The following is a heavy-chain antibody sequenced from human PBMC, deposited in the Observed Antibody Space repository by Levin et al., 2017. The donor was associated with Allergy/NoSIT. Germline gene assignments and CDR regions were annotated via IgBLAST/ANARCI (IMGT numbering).Heavy chain of an antibody. Sequence: SETLSLTCAVYGGSFSGYYWSWIRQPPGKGLEWIGEINHSGSTNYNPSLKSRVTISVDTSKNQFSLKVSSVTAADTAVYYCARGPDFGDKFDYWGQGILVTVSS. CDR1: GGSFSGYY. J-gene: IGHJ4*02. CDR3: ARGPDFGDKFDY. D-gene: IGHD4-17*01. CDR2: INHSGST. V-gene: IGHV4-34*01.